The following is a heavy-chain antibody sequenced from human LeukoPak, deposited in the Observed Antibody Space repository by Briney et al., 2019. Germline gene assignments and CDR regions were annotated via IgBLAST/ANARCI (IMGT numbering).Heavy chain of an antibody. CDR3: AKCADILTGYTGHFDY. CDR1: GFTFSSYA. D-gene: IGHD3-9*01. CDR2: ISGSGGST. J-gene: IGHJ4*02. V-gene: IGHV3-23*01. Sequence: GGSLRLSCVASGFTFSSYAMSWVRQAPGKGLEWVSAISGSGGSTYYADSVKGRFTISRDNSKNTLYLQMNSLRAEDTAVYYCAKCADILTGYTGHFDYWGQGTLVTVSS.